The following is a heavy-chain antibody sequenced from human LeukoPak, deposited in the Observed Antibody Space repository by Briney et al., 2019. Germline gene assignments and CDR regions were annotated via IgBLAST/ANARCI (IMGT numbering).Heavy chain of an antibody. CDR1: GGSFSSSSNY. D-gene: IGHD5-24*01. Sequence: PSETLSLTCTVSGGSFSSSSNYWGRVPQPPGKGLEWIGSMYYSGSTYYNAYLRSRVTISVDTSRDQFSLKLSSVTAADTAVYYCARHFDRDGYKSNAFDMGSEGTMVTVSS. J-gene: IGHJ3*02. CDR3: ARHFDRDGYKSNAFDM. CDR2: MYYSGST. V-gene: IGHV4-39*01.